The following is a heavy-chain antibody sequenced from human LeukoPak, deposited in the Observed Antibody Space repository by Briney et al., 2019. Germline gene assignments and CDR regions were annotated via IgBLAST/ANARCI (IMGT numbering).Heavy chain of an antibody. J-gene: IGHJ4*02. CDR1: GFTFSSYS. Sequence: GGSLRLSCAVSGFTFSSYSMKWVRQAPGKGLEWVSSISSSSSYIYYADSVKGRFTISRDNAKNSLYLQMNSLRAEDTAVYYCERGGDYYDSSGYYNYWGQGTLVTVSS. D-gene: IGHD3-22*01. CDR2: ISSSSSYI. CDR3: ERGGDYYDSSGYYNY. V-gene: IGHV3-21*01.